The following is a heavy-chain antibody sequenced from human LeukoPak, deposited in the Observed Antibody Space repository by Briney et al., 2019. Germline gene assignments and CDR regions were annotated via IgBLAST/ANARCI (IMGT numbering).Heavy chain of an antibody. D-gene: IGHD2-2*02. CDR1: GYSLRRGYY. CDR2: IYHSWRT. CDR3: ARLSGAPVRHPIYHFDY. Sequence: PSGALPVTCVVSGYSLRRGYYWGWVRPPPGKGLGWIGNIYHSWRTYKKPSLKSRVTISLDTSKNQFSLKLSSVTAADTAMYYCARLSGAPVRHPIYHFDYWGQGTLVTVSS. V-gene: IGHV4-38-2*01. J-gene: IGHJ4*02.